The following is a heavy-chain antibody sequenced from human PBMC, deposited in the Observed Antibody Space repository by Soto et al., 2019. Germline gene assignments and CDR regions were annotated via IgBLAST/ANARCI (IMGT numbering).Heavy chain of an antibody. J-gene: IGHJ6*02. D-gene: IGHD3-10*01. CDR3: ANSGTPFMVRGVIHGLDV. Sequence: LRLSCAASGFTFSSYAMSWVRQAPGKGLEWVSAISGSGGSTYYADSVKGRFTISRDNSKNTLYLQMNSLRAEDTAVYYCANSGTPFMVRGVIHGLDVWGQGTTVTVSS. V-gene: IGHV3-23*01. CDR2: ISGSGGST. CDR1: GFTFSSYA.